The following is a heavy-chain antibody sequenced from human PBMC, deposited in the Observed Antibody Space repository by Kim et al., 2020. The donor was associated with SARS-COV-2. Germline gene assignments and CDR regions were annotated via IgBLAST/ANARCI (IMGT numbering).Heavy chain of an antibody. CDR3: ARGGGYYDPYYFDY. CDR1: GGSISSGSYY. V-gene: IGHV4-61*02. CDR2: IYTSGST. Sequence: SETLSLTCTVSGGSISSGSYYWSWIRQPAGKGLEWIGRIYTSGSTNYNPSLKSRVTISVDTSKNQFSLKLSSVTAADTAVYYCARGGGYYDPYYFDYWGQGTLVTVSS. J-gene: IGHJ4*02. D-gene: IGHD3-22*01.